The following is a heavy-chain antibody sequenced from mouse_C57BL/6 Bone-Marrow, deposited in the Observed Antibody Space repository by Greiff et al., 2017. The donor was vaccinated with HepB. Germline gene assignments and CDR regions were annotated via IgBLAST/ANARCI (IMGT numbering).Heavy chain of an antibody. D-gene: IGHD2-4*01. Sequence: EVHLVESGGGLVKPGGSLKLSCAASGFTFSDYGMHWVRQAPEKGLEWVAYISSGSSTIYYADTVKGRFTISRDNAKNTLFLQMTSLRSEDTAMYYCATKDYDNYAMDYWGQGTSVTVSS. CDR1: GFTFSDYG. CDR3: ATKDYDNYAMDY. CDR2: ISSGSSTI. J-gene: IGHJ4*01. V-gene: IGHV5-17*01.